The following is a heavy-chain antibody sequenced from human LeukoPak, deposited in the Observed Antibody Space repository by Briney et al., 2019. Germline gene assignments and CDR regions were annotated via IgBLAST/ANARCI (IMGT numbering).Heavy chain of an antibody. CDR1: GYSFTSYW. V-gene: IGHV5-51*01. D-gene: IGHD6-25*01. Sequence: GESLKISCKGSGYSFTSYWIGWVRQVPGKGLEWMGIIYPGDSDTRYSPSFQGQVTISADKSISTAYLQWSGLKASDTAMYYCARHSERYAFDIWGQGTMVTVSS. CDR3: ARHSERYAFDI. J-gene: IGHJ3*02. CDR2: IYPGDSDT.